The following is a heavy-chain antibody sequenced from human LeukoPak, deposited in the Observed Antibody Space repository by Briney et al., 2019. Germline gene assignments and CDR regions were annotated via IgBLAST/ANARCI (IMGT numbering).Heavy chain of an antibody. CDR2: INHSGST. CDR3: ARGYVLRFLEWLSSYYYMDV. V-gene: IGHV4-34*01. J-gene: IGHJ6*03. Sequence: PSEALSLTCAVYGGSFSGYYWSWIRQPPGKGLEWIGEINHSGSTNYNPSLKSRVTISVDTSKNQFSLKLSSVTAADTAVYYCARGYVLRFLEWLSSYYYMDVWGKGTTVTVSS. D-gene: IGHD3-3*01. CDR1: GGSFSGYY.